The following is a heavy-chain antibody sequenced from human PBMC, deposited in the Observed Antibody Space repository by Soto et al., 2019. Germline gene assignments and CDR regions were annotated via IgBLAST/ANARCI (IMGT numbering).Heavy chain of an antibody. CDR1: GYTFTSYV. Sequence: QVQLGQSGAEVKKPGASLKVSCKASGYTFTSYVISWVRTAPGQGLEWMGWISAYNGNTNYAQKLQGRVTMTTDTSTSTAYMELRSLRSDDTAVYYCARGRGDIVVVVAAAQFDYWGQGTLVTVSS. CDR2: ISAYNGNT. CDR3: ARGRGDIVVVVAAAQFDY. D-gene: IGHD2-15*01. V-gene: IGHV1-18*01. J-gene: IGHJ4*02.